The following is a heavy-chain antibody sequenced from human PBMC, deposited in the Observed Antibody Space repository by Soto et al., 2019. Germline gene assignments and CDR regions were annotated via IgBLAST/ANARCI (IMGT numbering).Heavy chain of an antibody. V-gene: IGHV3-74*01. CDR1: GFTFSGYW. CDR3: ARGRGYGQGDC. Sequence: EVQLVESGGGLVQPGGSLRLSCAASGFTFSGYWMHWVRQAPGKGLGWVSRINSDGNSTSYADSVKGRFTISRDNAKNSRYLQMNSLRAEETAVYYCARGRGYGQGDCWGQGTLVTVSS. J-gene: IGHJ4*02. D-gene: IGHD4-17*01. CDR2: INSDGNST.